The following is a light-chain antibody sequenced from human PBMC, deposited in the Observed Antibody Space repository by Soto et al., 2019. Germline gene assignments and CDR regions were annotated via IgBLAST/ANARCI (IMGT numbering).Light chain of an antibody. CDR1: QNSAGY. CDR3: QQSYISPYT. J-gene: IGKJ2*01. Sequence: DIPMSQSPSSLAASVGDRVTITCRASQNSAGYLNWYRQKPGRAPELLIHAASSLHSAVPSRFGGSGSGTDFTLTISSLQPEDFARYYCQQSYISPYTFGQGTKLEIK. CDR2: AAS. V-gene: IGKV1-39*01.